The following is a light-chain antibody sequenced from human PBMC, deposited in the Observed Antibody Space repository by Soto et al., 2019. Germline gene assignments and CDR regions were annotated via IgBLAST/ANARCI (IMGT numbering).Light chain of an antibody. V-gene: IGLV1-40*01. CDR3: QSYDSSLSGSKVV. J-gene: IGLJ2*01. Sequence: QSALTQPPSVSGAPGQRVTISCTGSSSNIGAGYDVHGYQQLPGTAPKLLIYGNNNRPSGVPDRFSGSKSGTSASLAITGLQAEDEADYYCQSYDSSLSGSKVVFGGGTKLTVL. CDR1: SSNIGAGYD. CDR2: GNN.